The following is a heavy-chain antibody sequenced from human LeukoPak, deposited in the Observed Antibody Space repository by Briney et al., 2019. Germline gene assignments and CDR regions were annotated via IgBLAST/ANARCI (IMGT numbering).Heavy chain of an antibody. CDR3: ARREGYCGGDCSYIWCDP. CDR1: GVTISSSSYY. D-gene: IGHD2-21*02. CDR2: IYYSGST. Sequence: SETLSLTCTVSGVTISSSSYYWGWLRQPPGKGREWIGSIYYSGSTYYNPSLKSRTTISVDTSKNQYSLKLSSVTAADTAVYYCARREGYCGGDCSYIWCDPWGGGTVVSVPS. V-gene: IGHV4-39*01. J-gene: IGHJ5*02.